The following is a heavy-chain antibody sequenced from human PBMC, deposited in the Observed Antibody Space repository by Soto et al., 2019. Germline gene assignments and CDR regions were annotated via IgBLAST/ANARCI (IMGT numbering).Heavy chain of an antibody. CDR1: GGSFSGYY. J-gene: IGHJ6*01. CDR2: INHSGST. D-gene: IGHD5-18*01. Sequence: QVQLQQWGAGLLKPSETLSLTCAVYGGSFSGYYWSWIRQPPGKGLEWIGEINHSGSTNYNPSLKSRVTISVDTSKNQFSLKLSSVTAADTAVYYCARERRRYSYGRGLDVWGQGTTVTVSS. V-gene: IGHV4-34*01. CDR3: ARERRRYSYGRGLDV.